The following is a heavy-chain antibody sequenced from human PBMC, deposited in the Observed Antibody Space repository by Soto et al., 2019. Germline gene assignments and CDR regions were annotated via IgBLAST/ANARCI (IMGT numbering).Heavy chain of an antibody. V-gene: IGHV3-33*01. Sequence: ARSLIRSYAASGFTCPTYGMHRVRQARARGPDWGAVIWYDGSNKYYAASVKGRFTISRDNSKNTLYLQMNSLRAEDTAVYYCARSHMGGSSWYDYYYGMDVWAQGTTVT. CDR3: ARSHMGGSSWYDYYYGMDV. D-gene: IGHD6-13*01. CDR1: GFTCPTYG. CDR2: IWYDGSNK. J-gene: IGHJ6*02.